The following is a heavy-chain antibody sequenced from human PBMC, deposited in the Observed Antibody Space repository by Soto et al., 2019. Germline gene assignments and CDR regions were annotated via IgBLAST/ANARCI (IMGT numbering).Heavy chain of an antibody. CDR3: ASPARNYDFWSGYSFDI. CDR1: VGTFTSYD. D-gene: IGHD3-3*01. V-gene: IGHV1-8*01. J-gene: IGHJ3*02. Sequence: ASVTVSCKASVGTFTSYDINWVRQATGQGLEWMGWMNPNSSNTGYAQKFQGRVTITRNTSISTAYMELSSLKSEDTAVYYCASPARNYDFWSGYSFDIWGQGTMVTVSS. CDR2: MNPNSSNT.